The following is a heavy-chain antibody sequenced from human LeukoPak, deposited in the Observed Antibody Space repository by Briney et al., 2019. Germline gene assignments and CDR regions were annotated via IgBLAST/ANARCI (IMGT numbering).Heavy chain of an antibody. Sequence: GGSLRLSCAVSGFTVSGNYMSWVRQAPGKGLEWVSLIYSGGTTYYADSVKGRFTISRDNSKNTLYLQMNSLRAEDTALYYCARGGWELLSRFDYWGQGTLVTVSS. D-gene: IGHD1-26*01. CDR3: ARGGWELLSRFDY. J-gene: IGHJ4*02. CDR1: GFTVSGNY. CDR2: IYSGGTT. V-gene: IGHV3-53*05.